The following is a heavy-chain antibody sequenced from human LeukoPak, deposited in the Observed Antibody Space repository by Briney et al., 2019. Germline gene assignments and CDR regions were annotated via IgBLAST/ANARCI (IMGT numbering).Heavy chain of an antibody. J-gene: IGHJ3*02. Sequence: ASVKVSCKASGYTFTSYYMHWVRQAPGQGLEWMGIINPSGGSTSYAQKFQGRVTMTRDMSTSTVYMELSSLRSEDTAVYYCARDRLVGATMPDAFDIWGQGTMVTVSS. CDR1: GYTFTSYY. CDR3: ARDRLVGATMPDAFDI. D-gene: IGHD1-26*01. CDR2: INPSGGST. V-gene: IGHV1-46*01.